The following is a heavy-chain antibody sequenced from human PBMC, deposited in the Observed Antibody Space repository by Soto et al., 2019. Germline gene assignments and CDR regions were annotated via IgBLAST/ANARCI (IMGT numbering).Heavy chain of an antibody. CDR1: GGSLIADY. CDR3: ARGNAWKSSTFDI. V-gene: IGHV4-59*01. D-gene: IGHD3-16*01. Sequence: QVQLQESRPGLVKPLETVSLTCTVSGGSLIADYWNWNRQPPGKGLGWIGYVYSSGSTNYNPSLKSRVTISVDRSKNHFSLKLSSVTAADTAVYYCARGNAWKSSTFDIWGHGTMVSVSS. CDR2: VYSSGST. J-gene: IGHJ3*02.